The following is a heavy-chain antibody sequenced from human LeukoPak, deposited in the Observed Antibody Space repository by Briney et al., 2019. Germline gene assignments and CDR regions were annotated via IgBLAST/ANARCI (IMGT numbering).Heavy chain of an antibody. J-gene: IGHJ5*02. V-gene: IGHV4-4*02. CDR2: IYHSGST. CDR3: ARWGTYASTSNWFDP. D-gene: IGHD2-2*01. CDR1: GGSISSSNW. Sequence: SETLSLTCAVSGGSISSSNWWSWIRQPPGKGLEWIGEIYHSGSTNYNPSLKSRVTISVDTSKNQFSLRLSSVTAADTAVYYCARWGTYASTSNWFDPWGQGTLVTVSS.